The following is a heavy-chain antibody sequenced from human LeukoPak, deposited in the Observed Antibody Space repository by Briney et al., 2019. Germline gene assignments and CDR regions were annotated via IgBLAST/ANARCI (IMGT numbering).Heavy chain of an antibody. Sequence: SETLSLTCTVSGGSISSYYWSWIRQPAGKGLEWIGRIYTSGSTNYNPSLKSRVTMSVDTSKNQFSLKLSSVTAADTAVYYCARGRGDYVWGSYRSQGSFDYWGQGTLVTVSS. D-gene: IGHD3-16*02. CDR1: GGSISSYY. V-gene: IGHV4-4*07. CDR2: IYTSGST. CDR3: ARGRGDYVWGSYRSQGSFDY. J-gene: IGHJ4*02.